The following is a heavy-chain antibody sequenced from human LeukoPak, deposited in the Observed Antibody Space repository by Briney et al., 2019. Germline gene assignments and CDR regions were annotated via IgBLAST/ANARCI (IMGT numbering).Heavy chain of an antibody. CDR2: ISWNSGSI. Sequence: ALRLSCAASGFSFDDYAMHWVRQAPGKGLEWVSGISWNSGSIGYADSVKGRFTISRDNAKNSLYLQMNSLRAEDTALYYCAKDGGASGYSYAFDYWGQGTLVTVSS. J-gene: IGHJ4*02. V-gene: IGHV3-9*01. CDR3: AKDGGASGYSYAFDY. CDR1: GFSFDDYA. D-gene: IGHD5-18*01.